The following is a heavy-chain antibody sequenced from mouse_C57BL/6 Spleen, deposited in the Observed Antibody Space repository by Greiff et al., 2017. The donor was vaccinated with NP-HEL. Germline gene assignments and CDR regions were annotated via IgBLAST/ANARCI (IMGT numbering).Heavy chain of an antibody. Sequence: QVQLTESGAELAQPGASVKLSCKASGYTFPSYWMHWVKQRPGQGLEWIGYINPSSGYTKSNQKFKDKATLTADKSSSTAYMQLSSLTYEDSAVYYCARSTGSNYVSMDYWGQGTSVTVSS. CDR3: ARSTGSNYVSMDY. CDR1: GYTFPSYW. V-gene: IGHV1-7*01. J-gene: IGHJ4*01. CDR2: INPSSGYT. D-gene: IGHD2-5*01.